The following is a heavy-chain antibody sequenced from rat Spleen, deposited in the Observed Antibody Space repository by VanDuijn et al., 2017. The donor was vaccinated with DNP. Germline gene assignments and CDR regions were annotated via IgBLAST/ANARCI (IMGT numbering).Heavy chain of an antibody. CDR3: TRDLNWGGFFDY. CDR2: QWSGGRT. D-gene: IGHD5-1*01. Sequence: QVQLKESGPGLVQPSQTLSLACTVSGFSLTNHHVHRVRQPSGKGLEWMGVQWSGGRTEYNSALKSRLSISRDTSESQVFLKMNSLQTEDTAIYYCTRDLNWGGFFDYWGQGVMVTVSS. V-gene: IGHV2-43*01. J-gene: IGHJ2*01. CDR1: GFSLTNHH.